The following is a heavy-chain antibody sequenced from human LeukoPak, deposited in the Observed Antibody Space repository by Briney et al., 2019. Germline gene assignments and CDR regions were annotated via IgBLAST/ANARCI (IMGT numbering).Heavy chain of an antibody. CDR2: INPNSGGT. CDR3: ARAWSRGRGYSGYDYFDY. J-gene: IGHJ4*02. D-gene: IGHD5-12*01. V-gene: IGHV1-2*02. Sequence: GASVKVSCKASGYTFTGYYMHWVRQAPGQGREWMGWINPNSGGTNYAQKFQGRVTMTRDTSISTAYMELSRLRSDDTAVYYCARAWSRGRGYSGYDYFDYWGQGTLVTVSS. CDR1: GYTFTGYY.